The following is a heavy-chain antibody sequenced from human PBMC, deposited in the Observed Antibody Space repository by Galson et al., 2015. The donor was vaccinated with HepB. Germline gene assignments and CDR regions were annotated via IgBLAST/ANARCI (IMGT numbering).Heavy chain of an antibody. J-gene: IGHJ2*01. CDR2: IYGGGDT. CDR1: GLIVSNNY. Sequence: SLRLSCAASGLIVSNNYMTWVRQAPGKGLEWVSLIYGGGDTTYADFGRGRFTISRNISKSTLYVQMTSLTTEDTAVYYCASSSDPTRNWHYDLWGRGTLVIVSS. V-gene: IGHV3-66*02. CDR3: ASSSDPTRNWHYDL. D-gene: IGHD6-19*01.